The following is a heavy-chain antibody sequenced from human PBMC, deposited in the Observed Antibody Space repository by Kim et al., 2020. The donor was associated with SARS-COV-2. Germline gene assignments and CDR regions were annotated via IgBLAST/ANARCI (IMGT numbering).Heavy chain of an antibody. CDR3: ARDRRSSPGFNWFDP. J-gene: IGHJ5*02. D-gene: IGHD6-13*01. CDR1: GFTFSSYW. Sequence: GGSLRLSCAASGFTFSSYWMHWVRQAPGKGLVWVSRINSDGSSTSYADSVKGRFTISRDNAKNTLYLQMNSLRAEDTAVYYCARDRRSSPGFNWFDPWGQGTLVTVSS. CDR2: INSDGSST. V-gene: IGHV3-74*01.